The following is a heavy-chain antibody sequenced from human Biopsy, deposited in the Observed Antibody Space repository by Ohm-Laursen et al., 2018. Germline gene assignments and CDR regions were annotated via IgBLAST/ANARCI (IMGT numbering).Heavy chain of an antibody. D-gene: IGHD3-16*01. J-gene: IGHJ4*02. CDR3: ARDLTWGSYFDS. CDR1: GFTFSSYA. Sequence: SLRLSCSASGFTFSSYAMSWVRQAPGKGLEWVSAITSSGDTTYYADSVKGRFTISRDNSKNSLYLQMNSLRAEDTAVYYCARDLTWGSYFDSWGQGSLVTVSS. V-gene: IGHV3-23*01. CDR2: ITSSGDTT.